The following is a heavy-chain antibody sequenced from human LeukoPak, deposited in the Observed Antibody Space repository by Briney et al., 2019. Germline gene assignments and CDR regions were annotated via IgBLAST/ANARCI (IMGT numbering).Heavy chain of an antibody. CDR1: GFTFDDYG. V-gene: IGHV3-20*01. D-gene: IGHD6-13*01. J-gene: IGHJ4*02. CDR2: INWNGGST. Sequence: PGGSLRLSCAASGFTFDDYGMSWVRQAPGKGLEWVSGINWNGGSTGYADSVKGRFTISRDNAKNSLYLLMNSLRAEDTALYHCARSPSSSWYYFDYWGQGTLVTVSS. CDR3: ARSPSSSWYYFDY.